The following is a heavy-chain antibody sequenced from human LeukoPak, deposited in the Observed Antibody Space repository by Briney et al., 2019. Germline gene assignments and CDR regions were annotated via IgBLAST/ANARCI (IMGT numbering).Heavy chain of an antibody. D-gene: IGHD2-15*01. V-gene: IGHV1-18*01. CDR1: GYTFTSYG. Sequence: ASVKVSCEASGYTFTSYGISWVRQAPGQGLEWMGWISAYNGNTNYAQKLQGRVTMTTDTSTSTAYMELRSLRSDDTAVYYCARDTGSTGYCSGGSCYSYSYYYYGMDVWGQGTTVTVSS. CDR2: ISAYNGNT. J-gene: IGHJ6*02. CDR3: ARDTGSTGYCSGGSCYSYSYYYYGMDV.